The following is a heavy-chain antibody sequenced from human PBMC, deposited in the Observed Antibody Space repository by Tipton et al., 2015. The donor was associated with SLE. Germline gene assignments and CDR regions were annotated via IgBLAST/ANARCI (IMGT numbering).Heavy chain of an antibody. D-gene: IGHD2-15*01. CDR3: ARKTAYCSGADCYIDAFDI. CDR2: IYTSGST. CDR1: GGSFGSGGYY. V-gene: IGHV4-61*02. J-gene: IGHJ3*02. Sequence: LSLTCTVSGGSFGSGGYYWTWVRQSAGKGLEFIGRIYTSGSTNYNPSLESRVTISVDTSKNQFYLRLTSVTAADTAVYYCARKTAYCSGADCYIDAFDIWGQGTMVIVSS.